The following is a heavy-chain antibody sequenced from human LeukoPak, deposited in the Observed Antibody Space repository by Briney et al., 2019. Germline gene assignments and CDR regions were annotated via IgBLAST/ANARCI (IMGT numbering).Heavy chain of an antibody. D-gene: IGHD6-19*01. CDR2: TYYSGST. CDR3: ARDLYSSGWYERVLGWFDP. Sequence: SETLSLTCTVSGGSISSYYWSWLRQPPGKGLEWIGYTYYSGSTNYTPSRKSRVTISVDTSKNQFSLKLSSVTAADTAVYYCARDLYSSGWYERVLGWFDPWGQGTLVTVSS. CDR1: GGSISSYY. J-gene: IGHJ5*02. V-gene: IGHV4-59*01.